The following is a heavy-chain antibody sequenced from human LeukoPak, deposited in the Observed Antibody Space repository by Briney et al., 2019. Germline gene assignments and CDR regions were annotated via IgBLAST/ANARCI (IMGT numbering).Heavy chain of an antibody. V-gene: IGHV4-39*01. CDR1: GGSISSSTYY. CDR2: IYYSGST. CDR3: ASSGYSSGYRDY. Sequence: KTSETLSLTCTVSGGSISSSTYYWGWIRQPPGKGRECIGTIYYSGSTNYNPSLKSRVSISVDTSKNQFSLKLSSVTAADTAVYYCASSGYSSGYRDYWGQGTLVTVSS. J-gene: IGHJ4*02. D-gene: IGHD5-18*01.